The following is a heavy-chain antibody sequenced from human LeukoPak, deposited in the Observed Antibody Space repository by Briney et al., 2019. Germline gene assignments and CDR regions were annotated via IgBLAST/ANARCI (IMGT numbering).Heavy chain of an antibody. CDR1: GYIFTGYY. CDR3: ARTGSELWFGTQGYYMDV. Sequence: ASVKVSCKASGYIFTGYYMHWVRQVPGQGLEWMGWINPNSGGTNYAQKFQGWVTMTRDTSISTAYMDLRSLRSDDTAVYYCARTGSELWFGTQGYYMDVWGKGTTVTVSS. D-gene: IGHD3-10*01. CDR2: INPNSGGT. V-gene: IGHV1-2*04. J-gene: IGHJ6*03.